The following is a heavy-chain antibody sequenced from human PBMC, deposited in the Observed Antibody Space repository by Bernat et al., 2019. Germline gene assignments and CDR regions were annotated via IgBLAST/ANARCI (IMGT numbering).Heavy chain of an antibody. CDR1: GFTFDDYG. Sequence: EVQLVESGGGVVWPGGSLRLSCAASGFTFDDYGMSWVRQAPGKGLEWVSGINWNGGSTGYADSVKGRFTISRDNAKNSLYLQMNSLRAEDTALYHCASLSRYDFWSGYYFNWGQGTLVTVSS. CDR2: INWNGGST. CDR3: ASLSRYDFWSGYYFN. D-gene: IGHD3-3*01. V-gene: IGHV3-20*01. J-gene: IGHJ4*02.